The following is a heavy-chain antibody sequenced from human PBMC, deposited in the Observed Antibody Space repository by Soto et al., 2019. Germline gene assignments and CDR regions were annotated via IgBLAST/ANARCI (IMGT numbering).Heavy chain of an antibody. Sequence: GASVKGPCKASGYSLTSHSMHWVRQAPGQRPEWMGWMHGDNGNTQISQKFQGRVTITRDTSANTVFMDLNSLRSEDRAVYYCARGIVEDGFILDNWGQGTLVTVSS. D-gene: IGHD1-26*01. J-gene: IGHJ4*02. V-gene: IGHV1-3*01. CDR3: ARGIVEDGFILDN. CDR1: GYSLTSHS. CDR2: MHGDNGNT.